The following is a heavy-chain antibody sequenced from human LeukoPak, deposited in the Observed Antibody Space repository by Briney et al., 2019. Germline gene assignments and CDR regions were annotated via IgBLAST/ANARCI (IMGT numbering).Heavy chain of an antibody. Sequence: SETLSLTCTVSGGSISSSSYYWGWIRQPPGKGLEWIGSIYYSGSTYYNPSLKSRVTISVDTSKNQFSLKLSSVTAADTAVYYCARCPLNRYYFDYWGQGTLVTVSS. D-gene: IGHD1-14*01. CDR1: GGSISSSSYY. J-gene: IGHJ4*02. CDR3: ARCPLNRYYFDY. V-gene: IGHV4-39*07. CDR2: IYYSGST.